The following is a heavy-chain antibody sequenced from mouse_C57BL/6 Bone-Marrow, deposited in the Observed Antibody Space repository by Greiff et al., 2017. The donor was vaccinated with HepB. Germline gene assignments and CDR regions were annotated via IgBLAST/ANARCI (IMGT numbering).Heavy chain of an antibody. Sequence: QVQLQQSGAELMKPGASVKLSCKATGYTFTGYWIEWVKQMPGYGLEWIGEILPGSGSTNYNEMFKGSDTITADKSSNTAYMQLSSLTTEDSAIYYCARLGYGSCLAWFAYWGQGTLVTVSS. J-gene: IGHJ3*01. CDR3: ARLGYGSCLAWFAY. D-gene: IGHD1-1*01. CDR1: GYTFTGYW. CDR2: ILPGSGST. V-gene: IGHV1-9*01.